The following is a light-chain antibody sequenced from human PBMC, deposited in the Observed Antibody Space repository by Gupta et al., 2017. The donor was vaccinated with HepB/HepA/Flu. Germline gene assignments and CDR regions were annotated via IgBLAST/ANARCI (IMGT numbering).Light chain of an antibody. V-gene: IGLV2-23*02. CDR1: SSDVGSYNL. CDR2: EVS. J-gene: IGLJ2*01. Sequence: QSALTQPAYVSGPPGPSITISCTGTSSDVGSYNLVSWYQQHPGKAPQLMIYEVSKRPAGVANRFSGSKSGNTASLTISELQAEDDADYYGCSYAGSSTFVFGGGTKLTVL. CDR3: CSYAGSSTFV.